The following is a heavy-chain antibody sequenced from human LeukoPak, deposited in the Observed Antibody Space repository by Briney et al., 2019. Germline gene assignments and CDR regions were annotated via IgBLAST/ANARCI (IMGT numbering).Heavy chain of an antibody. J-gene: IGHJ5*02. CDR2: IYHRGKT. CDR3: TRHVATSCWFDP. Sequence: PETLSLMCTVSGGSINSTSYYWGWIRQPPGKGLEWIGSIYHRGKTYYSPSLKSRVTMSVDTSKNQFSLKLSSVTAADTAVYYCTRHVATSCWFDPWGQGTLVTVSS. V-gene: IGHV4-39*01. CDR1: GGSINSTSYY. D-gene: IGHD5-24*01.